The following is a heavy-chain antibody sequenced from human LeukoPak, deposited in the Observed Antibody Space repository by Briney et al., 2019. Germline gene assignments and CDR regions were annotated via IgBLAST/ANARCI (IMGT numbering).Heavy chain of an antibody. Sequence: GGSLRLSCAASGFTFSSYSMNWVRQAPGKGLEWVSSISSSSSYIYYADSVKGRFTISRDNAKNSLYLQMNSLRAEDTAVYYCARVREMTTVTNWGQGTLVTVSS. J-gene: IGHJ4*02. CDR3: ARVREMTTVTN. CDR1: GFTFSSYS. D-gene: IGHD4-17*01. V-gene: IGHV3-21*01. CDR2: ISSSSSYI.